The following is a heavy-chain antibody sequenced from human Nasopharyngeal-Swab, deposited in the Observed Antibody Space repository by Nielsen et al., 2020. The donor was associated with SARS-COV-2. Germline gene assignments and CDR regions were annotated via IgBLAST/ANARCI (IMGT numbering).Heavy chain of an antibody. Sequence: GESLKISCSASGFDFKSYTMNWVRQAPGEGLQWVSSISSGSSYIFYTDSVRGRFAISRDNARNSLYLQMNSLRAEDTAVYYCARDSSSSLDQWGRGTLVTVSS. CDR3: ARDSSSSLDQ. D-gene: IGHD6-6*01. CDR1: GFDFKSYT. V-gene: IGHV3-21*01. J-gene: IGHJ4*02. CDR2: ISSGSSYI.